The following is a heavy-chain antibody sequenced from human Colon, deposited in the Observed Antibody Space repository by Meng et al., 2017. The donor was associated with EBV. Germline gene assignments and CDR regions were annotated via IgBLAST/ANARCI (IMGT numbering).Heavy chain of an antibody. J-gene: IGHJ5*02. CDR2: INHSGNT. V-gene: IGHV4-34*01. CDR1: GLSLSVYD. CDR3: ARGEPVPGHFLKS. Sequence: QVPLQLWGAGVFKPPEPLSLRCSVCGLSLSVYDWSWIRQPPGKGLEWIGEINHSGNTNYNPSLKSRVTISIDTSKNQFSLKLSSVTDADTAVYFCARGEPVPGHFLKSWGQGTLVTVSS. D-gene: IGHD6-19*01.